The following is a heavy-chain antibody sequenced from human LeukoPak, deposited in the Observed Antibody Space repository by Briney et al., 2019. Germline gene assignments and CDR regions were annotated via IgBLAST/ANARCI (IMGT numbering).Heavy chain of an antibody. Sequence: SETLSLTCAVYGGSFSGYYWGWIRQPPGKGLEWLGRIYYSGSTYYNPSLESRVTISVETYKNQFSLKLRSVTAADTAVYYCASLGYCSSTSCYSRYFDLWGRGTLVTVSS. CDR2: IYYSGST. V-gene: IGHV4-34*01. CDR1: GGSFSGYY. D-gene: IGHD2-2*02. CDR3: ASLGYCSSTSCYSRYFDL. J-gene: IGHJ2*01.